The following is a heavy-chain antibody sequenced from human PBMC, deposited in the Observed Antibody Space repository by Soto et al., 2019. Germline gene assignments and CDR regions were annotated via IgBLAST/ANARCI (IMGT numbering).Heavy chain of an antibody. Sequence: QVQLQESGPGLVKPSQTLSLTCTVSGGSISSGGYYWSWIRQHPGQGLEWIGYIYYSGSTYYNPSLKSRVTISVDTSKNQFSLKLSSVTAADTAVYYCARAEVGYCSGGSCYGDAFDIWGQGTMVTVSS. CDR2: IYYSGST. J-gene: IGHJ3*02. V-gene: IGHV4-31*03. CDR3: ARAEVGYCSGGSCYGDAFDI. CDR1: GGSISSGGYY. D-gene: IGHD2-15*01.